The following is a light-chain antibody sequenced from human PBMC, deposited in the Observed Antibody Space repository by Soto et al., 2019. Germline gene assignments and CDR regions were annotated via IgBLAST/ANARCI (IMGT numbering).Light chain of an antibody. V-gene: IGKV2-28*01. CDR3: MQALQTPVT. Sequence: EIVLTQSSLSLPVTPGEPASISCRSSQSLLHSDGYNYLDWYLQKPGQSPQLLIYSGSHRASGVPDRFSGSGSGTDFTVKISRVEAEDVGIYYCMQALQTPVTFGGGTKVEI. J-gene: IGKJ4*01. CDR2: SGS. CDR1: QSLLHSDGYNY.